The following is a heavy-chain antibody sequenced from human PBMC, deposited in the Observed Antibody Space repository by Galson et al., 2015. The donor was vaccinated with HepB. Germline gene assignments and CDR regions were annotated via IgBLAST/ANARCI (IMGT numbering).Heavy chain of an antibody. CDR3: ARGTRLEYYYDSSGRRSNYYYGMDV. CDR2: IYYSGST. CDR1: GGSISSYY. J-gene: IGHJ6*02. D-gene: IGHD3-22*01. Sequence: SETLSLTCTVSGGSISSYYWSWIRQPPGKGLEWIGYIYYSGSTNYNPSLKSRVTISVDTSKNQFSLKLSSVTAADTAVYYCARGTRLEYYYDSSGRRSNYYYGMDVWGQGTTVTVSS. V-gene: IGHV4-59*01.